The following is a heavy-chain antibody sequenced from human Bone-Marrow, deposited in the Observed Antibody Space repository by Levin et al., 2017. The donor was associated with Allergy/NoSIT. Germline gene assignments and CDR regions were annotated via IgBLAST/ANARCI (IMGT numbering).Heavy chain of an antibody. D-gene: IGHD4-23*01. Sequence: PGGSLRLSCAARGLAFSTYPMSWVRQSPERGLEWVSAISASGATTYYAASVKGRFTISRDNSRNTLYLQMNSLRADDTAVYYCAKVSDYGGHVLEFYYYYAMDVWGQGTTVTVSS. V-gene: IGHV3-23*01. CDR1: GLAFSTYP. J-gene: IGHJ6*02. CDR3: AKVSDYGGHVLEFYYYYAMDV. CDR2: ISASGATT.